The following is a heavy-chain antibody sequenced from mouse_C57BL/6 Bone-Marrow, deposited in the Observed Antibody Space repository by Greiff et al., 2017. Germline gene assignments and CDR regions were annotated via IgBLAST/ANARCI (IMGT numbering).Heavy chain of an antibody. D-gene: IGHD2-3*01. CDR1: GYTFTSYW. CDR3: AMSYDGYGANSYDFDY. V-gene: IGHV1-74*01. Sequence: QVQLQQPGAELVKPGASVKVSCKASGYTFTSYWMHWVKQRPGQGLEWIGRIHPSDSDTNYNQKFKGKATLTVDKSSSTAYMQLSSLTSEDSAVXYCAMSYDGYGANSYDFDYWGQGTTLTVSS. CDR2: IHPSDSDT. J-gene: IGHJ2*01.